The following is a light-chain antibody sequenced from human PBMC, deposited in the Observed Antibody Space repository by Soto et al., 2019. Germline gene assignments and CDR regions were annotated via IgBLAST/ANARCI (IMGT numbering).Light chain of an antibody. CDR2: GAS. V-gene: IGKV3-15*01. J-gene: IGKJ4*01. CDR1: HNINSN. CDR3: QLCKNWPPLT. Sequence: EVVMTQSPATLSVSPGERAILSCRASHNINSNLAWYQQKPGQAPRLLIYGASTRATGILARLSGSGSGTEFTLTISSLLSEDFAVYYCQLCKNWPPLTFGGGTKLEIK.